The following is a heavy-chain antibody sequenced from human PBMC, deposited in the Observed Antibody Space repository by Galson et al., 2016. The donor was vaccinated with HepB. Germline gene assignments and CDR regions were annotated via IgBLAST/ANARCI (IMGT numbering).Heavy chain of an antibody. CDR1: GFTFSNYG. J-gene: IGHJ6*02. CDR2: IWYDGSKK. D-gene: IGHD6-6*01. CDR3: ARDGIPSPQDIGGRLPPPYYYGMDV. V-gene: IGHV3-33*01. Sequence: RSLRLSCAASGFTFSNYGMHWVRQAPGKGLEWVALIWYDGSKKYYAESVKGRLTIPRDNSKNTLDLQMNSLRAEDTAVYYCARDGIPSPQDIGGRLPPPYYYGMDVWGQGTAVTVSS.